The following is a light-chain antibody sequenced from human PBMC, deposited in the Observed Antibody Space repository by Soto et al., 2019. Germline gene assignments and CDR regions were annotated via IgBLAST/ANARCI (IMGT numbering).Light chain of an antibody. CDR3: LQDINYPWT. CDR2: VAS. CDR1: QGIGNA. Sequence: AIQMTQSPSSLSASVGDRVTISCRPRQGIGNALGWSQQKPWKPPKVLIYVASNLQSGVPPRFSGSGSGTDFTLTISSLQPEDYATYYCLQDINYPWTFGQGTNVEIK. J-gene: IGKJ1*01. V-gene: IGKV1-6*01.